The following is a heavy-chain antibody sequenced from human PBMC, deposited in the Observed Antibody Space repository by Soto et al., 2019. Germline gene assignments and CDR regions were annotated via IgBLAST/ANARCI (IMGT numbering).Heavy chain of an antibody. Sequence: EASVKVSCKASGGTFSSYAISWVRQAPGQGLEWMGGIIPIFGTANYAQKFQGRVTITADESTSTAYMELSSLRSEDTAVYYCARGYCSGGSCYPSDYWGQGTLVTVSS. D-gene: IGHD2-15*01. CDR2: IIPIFGTA. CDR1: GGTFSSYA. CDR3: ARGYCSGGSCYPSDY. J-gene: IGHJ4*02. V-gene: IGHV1-69*13.